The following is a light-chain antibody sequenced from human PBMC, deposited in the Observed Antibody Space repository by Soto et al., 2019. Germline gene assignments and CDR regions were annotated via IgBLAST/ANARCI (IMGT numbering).Light chain of an antibody. CDR2: RNN. Sequence: QSVLTQPPSASGTPGQRVTISCSGSSSNIGSNYVYWYQQLPGTAPKLLIYRNNQRPSGVPDRFSGSKSGTSASLAISGLRSEDEADYYCAAWDDSLSGGKVFGTGTKVTVL. J-gene: IGLJ1*01. CDR1: SSNIGSNY. CDR3: AAWDDSLSGGKV. V-gene: IGLV1-47*01.